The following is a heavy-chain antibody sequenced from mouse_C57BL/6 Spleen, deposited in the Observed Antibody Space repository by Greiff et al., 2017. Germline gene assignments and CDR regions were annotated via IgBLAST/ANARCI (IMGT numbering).Heavy chain of an antibody. V-gene: IGHV1-81*01. J-gene: IGHJ3*01. Sequence: QVQLQQSGAELARPGASVKLSCKASGYTFTSYGISWVKQRTGQGLEWIGEIYPRSGNTYYNEKFKGKATLTADKSSSTVYMELRSLTSEDSAVYFCARWGTTVGAYWGQGTLVTVSA. CDR1: GYTFTSYG. CDR2: IYPRSGNT. CDR3: ARWGTTVGAY. D-gene: IGHD1-1*01.